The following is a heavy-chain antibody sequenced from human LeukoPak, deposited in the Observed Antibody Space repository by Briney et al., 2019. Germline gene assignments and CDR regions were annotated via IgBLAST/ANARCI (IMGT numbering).Heavy chain of an antibody. J-gene: IGHJ4*02. D-gene: IGHD3-22*01. V-gene: IGHV3-23*01. Sequence: SGGSLRLSCAVSGITLSNYGMSWVRQAPGKGLEWVAGTSGSGGGTNYADSVKGRFTISRDNKKNTLYLQMNSLRAEDTAVYFCAKRGVVIRVILVGFHKEAYYFNSWGQGALVTVSS. CDR3: AKRGVVIRVILVGFHKEAYYFNS. CDR2: TSGSGGGT. CDR1: GITLSNYG.